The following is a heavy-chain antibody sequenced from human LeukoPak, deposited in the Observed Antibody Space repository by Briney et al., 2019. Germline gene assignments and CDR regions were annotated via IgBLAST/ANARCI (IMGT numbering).Heavy chain of an antibody. D-gene: IGHD5-12*01. Sequence: SETLSLTCAVYGGSFSGYYWSWIRQPPGKGLEWIGEINHSGSTNYNPSLKSRVTISVDKSKNQFSLKLSSVTAADTAVYYCARPSSGYDYYFDYWGQGTLVTVSS. CDR2: INHSGST. V-gene: IGHV4-34*01. CDR1: GGSFSGYY. J-gene: IGHJ4*02. CDR3: ARPSSGYDYYFDY.